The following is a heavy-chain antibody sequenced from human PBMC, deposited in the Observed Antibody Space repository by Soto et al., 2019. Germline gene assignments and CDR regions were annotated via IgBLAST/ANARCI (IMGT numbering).Heavy chain of an antibody. V-gene: IGHV1-2*04. D-gene: IGHD4-4*01. J-gene: IGHJ6*02. Sequence: ASVKVSCKASGYTFTGYYMHWGRQAPGQGLEWMGWINPNSGDTNYAQKFQGWVTMTRDTSISTAYMELSRLRSDDTAVYYCARDRSGTVTTYYYYGMDVWGQGTTVTVSS. CDR3: ARDRSGTVTTYYYYGMDV. CDR2: INPNSGDT. CDR1: GYTFTGYY.